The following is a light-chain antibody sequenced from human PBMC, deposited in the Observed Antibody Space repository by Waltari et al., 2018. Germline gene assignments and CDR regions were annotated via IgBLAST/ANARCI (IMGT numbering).Light chain of an antibody. CDR2: EVS. CDR3: SSYTSSSTLG. J-gene: IGLJ2*01. V-gene: IGLV2-14*01. CDR1: SSDVVPYTY. Sequence: QSALTQPASVSRSPGPSITISCPATSSDVVPYTYVPLYHQHPGKAPKLIIYEVSNRPSGVSNRFSGSKSGNTASLTISGLQAEDEADYYCSSYTSSSTLGFGGGTKLTVL.